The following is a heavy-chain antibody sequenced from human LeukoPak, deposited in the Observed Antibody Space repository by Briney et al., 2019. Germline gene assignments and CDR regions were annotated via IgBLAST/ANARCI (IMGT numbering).Heavy chain of an antibody. Sequence: PGGSLRLSCVVSGFTLSSHGMHWVRQAPGKGLEWVAVISYDGGKKSYADSVKGRFTISRDNSKNTLYLQMDSLRVEDTAVYCCARDRAWDYLDSWDQGPLVTVSS. V-gene: IGHV3-30*03. CDR3: ARDRAWDYLDS. J-gene: IGHJ4*02. CDR1: GFTLSSHG. D-gene: IGHD1-26*01. CDR2: ISYDGGKK.